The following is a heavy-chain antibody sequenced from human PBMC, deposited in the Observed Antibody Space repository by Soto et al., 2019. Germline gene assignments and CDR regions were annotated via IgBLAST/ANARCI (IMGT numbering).Heavy chain of an antibody. Sequence: GSLRLSCAASGFTFSGYAMSWVRQSPGKGLEWVSAISGSGISTYYADSVKGRFTISRDNSKNTLSLQMNNLRDEDTAVYYCAKPPGSDYYSPYYFDYWGQGALVTVSS. CDR2: ISGSGIST. V-gene: IGHV3-23*01. CDR1: GFTFSGYA. J-gene: IGHJ4*02. CDR3: AKPPGSDYYSPYYFDY. D-gene: IGHD3-22*01.